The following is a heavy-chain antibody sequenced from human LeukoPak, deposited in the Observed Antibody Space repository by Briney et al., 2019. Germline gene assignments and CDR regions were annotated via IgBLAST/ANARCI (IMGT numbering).Heavy chain of an antibody. CDR1: GYTFTGYY. CDR3: ARLSVVPAATPFDP. Sequence: ASVQVSCKASGYTFTGYYMHWVRQAPGQGLEWMGWINPNSGGTNYAQKFQGRVTMTRDTSISTAYMELSRLRSDDTAVYYCARLSVVPAATPFDPWGQGTLVTVSS. D-gene: IGHD2-2*01. J-gene: IGHJ5*02. CDR2: INPNSGGT. V-gene: IGHV1-2*02.